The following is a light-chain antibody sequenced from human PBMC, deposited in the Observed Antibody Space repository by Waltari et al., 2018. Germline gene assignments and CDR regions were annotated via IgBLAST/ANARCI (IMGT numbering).Light chain of an antibody. J-gene: IGLJ3*02. V-gene: IGLV2-11*01. CDR3: YSYADTFTWV. CDR2: DVT. CDR1: SSDIGGYNY. Sequence: QSALTQPRSVSGSPGQSVTISCTGTSSDIGGYNYVSWYQQHPGKAPKLIIYDVTKRASGVPERFAAARSGTTASLTIAGLQADDEADYYCYSYADTFTWVFGGGTKLTVL.